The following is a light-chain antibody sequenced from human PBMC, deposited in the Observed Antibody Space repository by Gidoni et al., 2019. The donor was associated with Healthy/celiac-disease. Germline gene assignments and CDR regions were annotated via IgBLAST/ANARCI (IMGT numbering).Light chain of an antibody. CDR2: AAS. J-gene: IGKJ1*01. V-gene: IGKV1-39*01. CDR3: RPSYSTPRP. Sequence: DNQMTQSPSSLSASVGDRVTITCRASQSTRSYLNWYQQKPGKAPKRLIYAASSLQSGVPSRFSGSGSGTDFTLPIGSLQPEDFATYYFRPSYSTPRPFGQGTKVEIK. CDR1: QSTRSY.